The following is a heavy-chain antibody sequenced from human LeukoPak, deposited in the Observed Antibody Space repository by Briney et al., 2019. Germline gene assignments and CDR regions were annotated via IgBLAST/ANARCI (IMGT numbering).Heavy chain of an antibody. D-gene: IGHD3-22*01. V-gene: IGHV3-74*01. Sequence: PGGSLRLSCAASGFTFSSYWMHWVRQAPGKGLVWVSRINSDGSSTSYADFVKGRFTISRDNAKNTLYLQMNSLRAEDTAVYYRAQETDYYDSSGYSYWGQGTLVTVSS. J-gene: IGHJ4*02. CDR1: GFTFSSYW. CDR2: INSDGSST. CDR3: AQETDYYDSSGYSY.